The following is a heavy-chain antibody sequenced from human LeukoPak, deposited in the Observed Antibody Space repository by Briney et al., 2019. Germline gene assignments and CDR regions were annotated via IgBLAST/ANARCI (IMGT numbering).Heavy chain of an antibody. CDR2: IRSDGNYK. CDR3: ARDTAFDI. J-gene: IGHJ3*02. V-gene: IGHV3-30*02. Sequence: GGSLRLSCAASGFTFSSYGMHWVRQAPGKGLEWVAFIRSDGNYKYYADSVKGRFTISRDNAKNSLYLQMNSLRAEDTAVYYCARDTAFDIWGQGTMVTVSS. CDR1: GFTFSSYG.